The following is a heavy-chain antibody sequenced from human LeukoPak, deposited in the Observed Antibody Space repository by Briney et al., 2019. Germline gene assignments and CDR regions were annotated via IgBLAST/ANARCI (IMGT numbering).Heavy chain of an antibody. D-gene: IGHD3-22*01. J-gene: IGHJ4*02. CDR1: GFTFSSYA. V-gene: IGHV3-23*01. CDR3: AKDWDYDSSGYYNDY. Sequence: GGSLRLSCAASGFTFSSYAMRWVRQAPGKGLEWVSAISGSGGSTYYADSVKGRFTISRDNSKNTLYLQMNSLRAEDTAVYYCAKDWDYDSSGYYNDYWGQGTLVTVSS. CDR2: ISGSGGST.